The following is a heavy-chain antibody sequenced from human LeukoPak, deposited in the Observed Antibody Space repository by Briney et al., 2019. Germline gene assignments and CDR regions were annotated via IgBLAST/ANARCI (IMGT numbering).Heavy chain of an antibody. CDR1: GGSISSGDYY. D-gene: IGHD4-11*01. CDR2: IYYSGST. Sequence: SETLSLTCTVSGGSISSGDYYWSWIRQPPGKGLGWIGYIYYSGSTYYNPSLKSRVTISVDTSKNQFSLKLSSVTAADTAVYYCARVVYSSYYYYYYMDVWGKGTTVTVSS. V-gene: IGHV4-30-4*08. CDR3: ARVVYSSYYYYYYMDV. J-gene: IGHJ6*03.